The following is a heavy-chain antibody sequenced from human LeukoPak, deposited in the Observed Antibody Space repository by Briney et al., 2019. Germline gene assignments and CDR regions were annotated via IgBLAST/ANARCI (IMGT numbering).Heavy chain of an antibody. D-gene: IGHD6-13*01. V-gene: IGHV3-23*01. CDR2: ISGSGGST. Sequence: PGGSLRLSCAASGFTFSSYAMSWVRQAPGKGLEWVSAISGSGGSTYYADSVKGRFTISRDNSKNTLYLQMNSLRAEDTAVYYCAKSFRGSSWYFSYFQHWGQGTLVTVSS. J-gene: IGHJ1*01. CDR1: GFTFSSYA. CDR3: AKSFRGSSWYFSYFQH.